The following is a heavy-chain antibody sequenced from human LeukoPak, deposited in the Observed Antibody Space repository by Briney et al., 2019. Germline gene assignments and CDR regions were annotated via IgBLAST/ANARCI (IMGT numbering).Heavy chain of an antibody. CDR2: VSGSGSST. J-gene: IGHJ4*02. Sequence: GGSLRLSCAASGFTFSGFAMSWVRQAPGKGLEWVSVVSGSGSSTYYADSVKGRFTVSRDNSKTTVYLQMNSLRAEDTAVYYCARDRSGFYSIDQWGQGTLVTVSP. V-gene: IGHV3-23*01. CDR1: GFTFSGFA. CDR3: ARDRSGFYSIDQ. D-gene: IGHD5-12*01.